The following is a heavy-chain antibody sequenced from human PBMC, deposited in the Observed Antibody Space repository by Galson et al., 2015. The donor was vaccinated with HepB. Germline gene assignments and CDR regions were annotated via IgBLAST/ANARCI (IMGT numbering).Heavy chain of an antibody. J-gene: IGHJ3*02. Sequence: QSGAEVKKPGESLKISCKGSGYSFTSYWIGWVRQMPGKGLEWMGIIYPGDSDTRYSPSFQGQGTISADKSISTAYLQWSSLKASDTAMYYCARHPLAYCGGDCYAGAFDIWGQGTMVTVSS. CDR3: ARHPLAYCGGDCYAGAFDI. V-gene: IGHV5-51*01. D-gene: IGHD2-21*02. CDR2: IYPGDSDT. CDR1: GYSFTSYW.